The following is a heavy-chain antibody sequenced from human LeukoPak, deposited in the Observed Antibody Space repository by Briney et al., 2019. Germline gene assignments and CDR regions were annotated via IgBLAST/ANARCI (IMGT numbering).Heavy chain of an antibody. J-gene: IGHJ4*02. CDR3: ARGYGGTSDS. V-gene: IGHV3-7*04. D-gene: IGHD4-23*01. CDR2: IKQDGSEK. CDR1: DFPFSNSW. Sequence: GSLSLSCAASDFPFSNSWMTWVRQAPGKGLEWVANIKQDGSEKYYVDSVKGRFTISRDNAKNSLYLQMNSLRAEDTAVYYCARGYGGTSDSWGQGTLVTVSS.